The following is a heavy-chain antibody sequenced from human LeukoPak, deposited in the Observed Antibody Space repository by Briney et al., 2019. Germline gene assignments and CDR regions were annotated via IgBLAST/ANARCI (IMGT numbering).Heavy chain of an antibody. CDR1: GFTFSTHG. CDR3: AKNGPDYIWGNYLDY. V-gene: IGHV3-30*02. D-gene: IGHD3-16*01. CDR2: IRYDGNNK. Sequence: GGSLRLSCAASGFTFSTHGMHWVRQAPGKGLEWVAFIRYDGNNKYYADSVKGRFTISRDNSKNMLYLEMKSLRPEDTAVYYCAKNGPDYIWGNYLDYWGQGTLVTVSS. J-gene: IGHJ4*02.